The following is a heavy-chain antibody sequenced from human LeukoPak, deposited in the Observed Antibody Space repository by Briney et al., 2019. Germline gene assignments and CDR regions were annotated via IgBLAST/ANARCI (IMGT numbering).Heavy chain of an antibody. CDR3: ARVGSGSYGMDV. V-gene: IGHV3-33*01. CDR2: IWDDGSNK. D-gene: IGHD6-19*01. Sequence: GGSLRLSCAASGFTFSIYGMHWVRQAPGKGLEWVPLIWDDGSNKYYADSVKGRFTISRENSKNTLYLQMNSLRAEETAVYYCARVGSGSYGMDVWGKGTTVTVSS. J-gene: IGHJ6*04. CDR1: GFTFSIYG.